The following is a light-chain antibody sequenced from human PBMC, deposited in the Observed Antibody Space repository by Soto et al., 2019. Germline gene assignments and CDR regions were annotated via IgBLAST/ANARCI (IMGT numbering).Light chain of an antibody. J-gene: IGLJ1*01. V-gene: IGLV2-8*01. CDR3: SSYAGSKGV. Sequence: QSALTQPPSASGSPGQSVTISCTGTSSDVGGYNYVSWYQQHPGKAPKLMIYEVSKRPSGVPDRFSGSKSGNTASLTVSGLQAEDEADYYCSSYAGSKGVFGPGTKVTVL. CDR1: SSDVGGYNY. CDR2: EVS.